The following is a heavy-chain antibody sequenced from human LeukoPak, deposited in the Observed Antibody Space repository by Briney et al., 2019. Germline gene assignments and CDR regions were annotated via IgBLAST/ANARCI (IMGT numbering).Heavy chain of an antibody. CDR2: ISGSGGST. CDR3: AKVTLYWYFDL. J-gene: IGHJ2*01. Sequence: GGSLRLSCAASGFTFRSYAMSWVRQAPGKGLEWVSAISGSGGSTYYADSVKGRFTISRDNSKNTLYLRMNSLRAEDTAVYYCAKVTLYWYFDLWGRGTLVTVSS. CDR1: GFTFRSYA. V-gene: IGHV3-23*01. D-gene: IGHD3-16*01.